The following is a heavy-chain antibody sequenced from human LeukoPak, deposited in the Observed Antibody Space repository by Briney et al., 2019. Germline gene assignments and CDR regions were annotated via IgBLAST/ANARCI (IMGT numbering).Heavy chain of an antibody. V-gene: IGHV3-33*01. J-gene: IGHJ4*02. CDR1: GFTFSTYG. CDR3: ARASMRMSTAGLVDY. Sequence: GRSLRLSCAASGFTFSTYGMHWVRQAPGKGLEWVAVIWNDGSIKYYGDSVKGRFTISRDNSKNTFYLQMNSLRAEDTAVYYCARASMRMSTAGLVDYWGQGTLVTVSS. CDR2: IWNDGSIK. D-gene: IGHD6-13*01.